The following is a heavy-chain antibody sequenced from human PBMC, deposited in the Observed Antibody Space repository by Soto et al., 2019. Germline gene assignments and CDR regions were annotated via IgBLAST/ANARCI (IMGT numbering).Heavy chain of an antibody. J-gene: IGHJ4*02. V-gene: IGHV3-21*01. CDR3: AREPGYGDYGEAYFDY. D-gene: IGHD4-17*01. Sequence: GGSLRLSCAASGFTFSSYSMNWVRQAPGKGLEWVSSISSSSSYIYYADSVKGRFTISRDNAKNSLYLQMNSLRAEDTAVYYCAREPGYGDYGEAYFDYWGQGTLVTVSS. CDR2: ISSSSSYI. CDR1: GFTFSSYS.